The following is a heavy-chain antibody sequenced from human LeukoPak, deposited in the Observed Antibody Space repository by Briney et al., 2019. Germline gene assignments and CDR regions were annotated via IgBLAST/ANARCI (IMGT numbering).Heavy chain of an antibody. J-gene: IGHJ4*02. D-gene: IGHD3-10*01. V-gene: IGHV3-7*01. CDR1: GCTFSSYW. CDR3: ASSPYYYGSGFDY. CDR2: IKQDGSEK. Sequence: GGSLRLSCAASGCTFSSYWMSWVRQAPGKGLEWVANIKQDGSEKYYVDSVKGRFTISRDNAKNSLYRQMNGLRAEDTAVYYCASSPYYYGSGFDYWGQGTLVTVSS.